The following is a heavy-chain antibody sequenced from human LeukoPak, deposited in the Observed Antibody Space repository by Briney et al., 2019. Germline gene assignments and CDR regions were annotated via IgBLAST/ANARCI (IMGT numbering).Heavy chain of an antibody. CDR3: ARSGLDGIVGGNWFDP. CDR1: GFTFSSYK. CDR2: LSSTGTYR. V-gene: IGHV3-21*01. Sequence: PGGALTLSCAASGFTFSSYKMNWVRQAPGKGLEGVAALSSTGTYRYFADAVKGRLTISRDNAKNSLYLQMNSLRAEDTATYYCARSGLDGIVGGNWFDPWGQGTLVTVSS. D-gene: IGHD1-26*01. J-gene: IGHJ5*02.